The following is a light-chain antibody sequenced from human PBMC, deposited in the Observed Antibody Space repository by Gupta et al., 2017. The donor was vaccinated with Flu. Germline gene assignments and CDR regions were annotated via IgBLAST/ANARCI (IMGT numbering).Light chain of an antibody. V-gene: IGLV10-54*04. Sequence: SYNVGHQGEACRQQHQRHTPNALSDRNNNRPPGMSQRLSASRSGNTASLPTTALQPADEADYYCSACDNSSNAVVFGTGTKVTVL. J-gene: IGLJ1*01. CDR3: SACDNSSNAVV. CDR2: RNN. CDR1: SYNVGHQG.